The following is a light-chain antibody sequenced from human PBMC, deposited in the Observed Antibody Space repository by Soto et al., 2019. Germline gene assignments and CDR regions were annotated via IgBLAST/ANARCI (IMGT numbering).Light chain of an antibody. CDR1: QSVSSY. CDR2: DAS. J-gene: IGKJ1*01. CDR3: QQRSNWPPTWT. Sequence: EIVLTQSPATLALSPGERATLSCRASQSVSSYLAWYQQKPGQAPRLLIYDASNRATGIPARFSGSGSGTDFTLTISNLEPEDFTVYYCQQRSNWPPTWTFGQGTTVEI. V-gene: IGKV3-11*01.